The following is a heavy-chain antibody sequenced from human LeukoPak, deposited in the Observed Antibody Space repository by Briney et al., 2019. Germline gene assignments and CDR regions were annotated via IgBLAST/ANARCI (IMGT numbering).Heavy chain of an antibody. J-gene: IGHJ6*02. CDR2: INPRSGVT. V-gene: IGHV1-2*02. Sequence: ASVKVSCKASGYTLTGFYIHWVRQVPGQGLEWMGWINPRSGVTNYAQTFQDRVTMTRDTSISTAYMELSRLRSDDTAVYYCARGRAVTTLYYYYGMDVWGQGTTVTVSS. CDR3: ARGRAVTTLYYYYGMDV. D-gene: IGHD4-17*01. CDR1: GYTLTGFY.